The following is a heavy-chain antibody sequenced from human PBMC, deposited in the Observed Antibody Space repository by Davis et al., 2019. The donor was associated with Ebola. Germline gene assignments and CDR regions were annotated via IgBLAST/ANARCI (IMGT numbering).Heavy chain of an antibody. Sequence: GSLRLSCVASGFTLNNAWMSWVRQAPGKGLEWIGEINHSGSTNYNPSLKSRVTISVDTSKNQFSLKLSSVTAADTAVYYCARSRRLRYCSGGSCRSYWYFDLWGRGTLVTVSS. CDR1: GFTLNNAW. D-gene: IGHD2-15*01. V-gene: IGHV4-34*01. CDR3: ARSRRLRYCSGGSCRSYWYFDL. CDR2: INHSGST. J-gene: IGHJ2*01.